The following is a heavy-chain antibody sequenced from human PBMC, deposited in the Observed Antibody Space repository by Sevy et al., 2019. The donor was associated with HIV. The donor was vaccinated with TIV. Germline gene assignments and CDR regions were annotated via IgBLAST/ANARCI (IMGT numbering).Heavy chain of an antibody. CDR3: AKDIVVVVGEAFDV. CDR1: GFTFSTYA. Sequence: GGSLRLSCTASGFTFSTYAMNWVRQAPGKGLEWVSAISGSYANTYYADSVKGRFTISGENSKNTLYLQMNSLRAEDTAVYYCAKDIVVVVGEAFDVWGQGTRVTVSS. V-gene: IGHV3-23*01. J-gene: IGHJ3*01. CDR2: ISGSYANT. D-gene: IGHD2-15*01.